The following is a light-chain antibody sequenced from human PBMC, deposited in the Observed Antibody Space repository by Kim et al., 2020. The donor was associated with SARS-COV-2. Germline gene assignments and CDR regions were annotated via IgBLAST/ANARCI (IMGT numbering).Light chain of an antibody. Sequence: GQSINISCTGTSSDVGGYNYVSWYQQHPGKAPKFMIYEVRKRPSGVSNRFSGSKSGNTASLTISGLQAEDEADYYCSSYTSSSTLVFGGGTQLTVL. J-gene: IGLJ2*01. V-gene: IGLV2-14*01. CDR3: SSYTSSSTLV. CDR2: EVR. CDR1: SSDVGGYNY.